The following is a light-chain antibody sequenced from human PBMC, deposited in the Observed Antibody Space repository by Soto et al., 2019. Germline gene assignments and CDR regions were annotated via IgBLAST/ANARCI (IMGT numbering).Light chain of an antibody. J-gene: IGKJ4*01. CDR1: QSVSRY. CDR3: QQRFSWPPT. Sequence: EIGLTQSPATLSLSPGDRATLSCRASQSVSRYLAWYQQKPGQAPRLLIHDTSTWATGVPDTCSGSGSGTEFTLTISSLETAEFEMYDCQQRFSWPPTFGGGTHVEIK. CDR2: DTS. V-gene: IGKV3-11*01.